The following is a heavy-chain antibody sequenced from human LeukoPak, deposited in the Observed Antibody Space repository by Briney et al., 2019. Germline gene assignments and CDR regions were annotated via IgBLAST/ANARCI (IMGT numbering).Heavy chain of an antibody. D-gene: IGHD4-17*01. V-gene: IGHV3-48*02. J-gene: IGHJ4*02. CDR1: GFTFSSYS. Sequence: PGGSLRLSCAASGFTFSSYSMNWVRQAPGKGLEWVSYISSSSSTIYYADSVKGRFTISRDNAKNSLYLQMNSLRDEDTAVYYCARDPGYDYGDYKALLDYGGQEPLVTVSS. CDR2: ISSSSSTI. CDR3: ARDPGYDYGDYKALLDY.